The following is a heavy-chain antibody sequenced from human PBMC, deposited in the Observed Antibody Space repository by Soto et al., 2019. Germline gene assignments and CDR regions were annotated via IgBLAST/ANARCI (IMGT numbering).Heavy chain of an antibody. J-gene: IGHJ6*02. CDR2: AYYSGDT. Sequence: PSETLSLTCAVSGYSISSGYYWGWLRQPPGKGLEWIGYAYYSGDTGYNPSLQSRVTMAVDTSKNQVSLKVGSVTAADTAVYYCASSSLYGMDVWGQGTTVTVSS. CDR3: ASSSLYGMDV. V-gene: IGHV4-38-2*01. CDR1: GYSISSGYY.